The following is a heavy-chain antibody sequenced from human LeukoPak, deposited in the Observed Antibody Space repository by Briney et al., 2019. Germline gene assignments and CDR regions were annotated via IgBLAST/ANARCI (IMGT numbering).Heavy chain of an antibody. CDR3: ARAPYGDLDY. CDR2: ISVYNGNT. CDR1: GYAFTSYG. J-gene: IGHJ4*02. D-gene: IGHD4-17*01. V-gene: IGHV1-18*01. Sequence: GASVKVSCRASGYAFTSYGISWVRQAPGQGLEWMGWISVYNGNTNYAQKFQGGVTMITDTSTSTAYMELRSLRSDDTAVYYCARAPYGDLDYWGQGTLVTVSS.